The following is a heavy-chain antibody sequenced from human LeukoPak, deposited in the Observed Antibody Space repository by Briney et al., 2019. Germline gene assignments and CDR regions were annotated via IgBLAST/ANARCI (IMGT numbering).Heavy chain of an antibody. J-gene: IGHJ3*02. CDR1: GYTFTSYA. CDR3: ARDITYYYDSSGYYFTMPPRAFDI. CDR2: INAGNGNT. Sequence: GASVKVSCKASGYTFTSYAMHWVRQAPGQRLEWMGWINAGNGNTKYSQEFQGRVTITRDTSTSTAYMELRSLRSDDTAVYYCARDITYYYDSSGYYFTMPPRAFDIWGQGTMVTVSS. D-gene: IGHD3-22*01. V-gene: IGHV1-3*01.